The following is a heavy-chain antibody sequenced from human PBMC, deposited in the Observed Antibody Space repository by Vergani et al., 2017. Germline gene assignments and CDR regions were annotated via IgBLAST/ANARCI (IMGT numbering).Heavy chain of an antibody. CDR2: IYTSGST. J-gene: IGHJ6*02. D-gene: IGHD1-1*01. CDR1: GGSISSYY. CDR3: ARGEENVDDYYYYDGMDV. V-gene: IGHV4-4*07. Sequence: QVQLQESGPGLVKPSETLSLTCTVSGGSISSYYWSWIRQPAGKGLEWIGRIYTSGSTNYNPSLKSRVTMSVDTSKNQFSLKLSSVTAADTAVYYCARGEENVDDYYYYDGMDVWGQGTTVTVSS.